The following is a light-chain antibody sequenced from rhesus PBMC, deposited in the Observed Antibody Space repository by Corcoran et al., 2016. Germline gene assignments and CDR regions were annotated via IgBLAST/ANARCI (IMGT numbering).Light chain of an antibody. V-gene: IGLV2-32*01. J-gene: IGLJ1*01. CDR2: EVT. CDR3: CSYTGSVTFYM. CDR1: SSDIGGYNF. Sequence: QAALTQPRSVSGSPGQSVTISCTGTSSDIGGYNFVSWYQKHPGTAPKLLIYEVTKRPSGVSDRFSASKSGNTASLTISGLQAQDEADYHCCSYTGSVTFYMFGTGTRLTVL.